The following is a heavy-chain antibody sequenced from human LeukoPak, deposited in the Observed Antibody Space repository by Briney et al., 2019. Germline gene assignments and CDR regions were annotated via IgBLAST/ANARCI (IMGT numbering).Heavy chain of an antibody. V-gene: IGHV3-23*01. J-gene: IGHJ6*02. CDR1: GFTFSSYA. D-gene: IGHD6-19*01. CDR2: ISGSGGST. Sequence: GGSLRLSCAASGFTFSSYAMSWVRQAPEKGLEWVSGISGSGGSTYYGDSVKGRFTISRDYSKNTLPLQMNSLRAEDTAVYYCARDTSAWRYGMDVWGQGTTVTVSS. CDR3: ARDTSAWRYGMDV.